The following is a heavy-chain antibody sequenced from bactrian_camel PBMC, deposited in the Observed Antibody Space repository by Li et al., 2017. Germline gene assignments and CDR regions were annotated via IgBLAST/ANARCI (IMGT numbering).Heavy chain of an antibody. Sequence: VQLVESGGGSVQAGGSLTLSCLASGYTTNRPCMGWFRQAPGKEREGVAVIYTGGGDSTYYADSVKGRFTISEDNAKNTLYLQMDALSSEDTARYYCVTSWPYTVWGQGTQVTVS. V-gene: IGHV3S1*01. D-gene: IGHD6*01. CDR1: GYTTNRPC. CDR2: IYTGGGDST. CDR3: VTSWPYTV. J-gene: IGHJ4*01.